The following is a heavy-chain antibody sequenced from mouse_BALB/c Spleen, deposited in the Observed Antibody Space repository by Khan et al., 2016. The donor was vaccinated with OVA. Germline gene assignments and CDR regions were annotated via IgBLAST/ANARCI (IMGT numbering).Heavy chain of an antibody. Sequence: EVQLQESGPELVKPGASVKVSCKASGYSFTDYNMFWVKQSHGKSLEWIGYIDPYNGGTRYNQKFKGKATLTVDKSSSTAFMHLSSLTSEDSAFFYCARTDYYGSSYYFDYWGQGTTLTVSS. CDR1: GYSFTDYN. CDR2: IDPYNGGT. CDR3: ARTDYYGSSYYFDY. J-gene: IGHJ2*01. D-gene: IGHD1-1*01. V-gene: IGHV1S135*01.